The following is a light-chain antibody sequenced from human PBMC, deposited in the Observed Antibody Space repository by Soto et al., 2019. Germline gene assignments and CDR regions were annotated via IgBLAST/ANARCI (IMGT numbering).Light chain of an antibody. CDR2: DVS. J-gene: IGLJ1*01. CDR1: SSDVGGSNY. CDR3: GSYSSSSTLYV. V-gene: IGLV2-14*03. Sequence: QSALTQPASVSGSPGQSITISCTGTSSDVGGSNYVSWYQQHPGKAPKLMIYDVSNRPSGVSNRFSGSKSGNTASLTISGLQADDDADYYCGSYSSSSTLYVFGTGTKLTVL.